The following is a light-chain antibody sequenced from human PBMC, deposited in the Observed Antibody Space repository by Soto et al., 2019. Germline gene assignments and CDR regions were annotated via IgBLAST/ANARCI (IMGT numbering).Light chain of an antibody. V-gene: IGKV1-6*02. J-gene: IGKJ1*01. CDR2: DAS. Sequence: IQLTQSPSTLSASVGDRFTLTCRAAQSLNSRLAWYQHRPGKAPRLLIYDASTLQSGVPSRFSGSGSGTDFTLTIRSLQPEDSANYYCLHDYDYPRTFGQGTKVDIK. CDR1: QSLNSR. CDR3: LHDYDYPRT.